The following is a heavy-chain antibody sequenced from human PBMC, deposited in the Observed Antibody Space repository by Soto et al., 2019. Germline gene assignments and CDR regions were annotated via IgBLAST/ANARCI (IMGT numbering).Heavy chain of an antibody. D-gene: IGHD2-2*01. Sequence: HPGGSLRLSCAASGFTFSSYAMSWVRQDPGKGLEWVSAISGSGGSTYYADSVKGRFTISRDNSKNTLYLQMNSLRAEDTAVYYCAKDQSVVPAAILFDYWGQGTLVTVSS. CDR3: AKDQSVVPAAILFDY. CDR1: GFTFSSYA. J-gene: IGHJ4*02. V-gene: IGHV3-23*01. CDR2: ISGSGGST.